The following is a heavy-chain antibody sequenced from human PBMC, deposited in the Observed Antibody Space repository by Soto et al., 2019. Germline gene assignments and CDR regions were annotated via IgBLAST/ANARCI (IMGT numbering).Heavy chain of an antibody. V-gene: IGHV4-31*03. CDR3: ARLRIATNNYKWFDP. CDR1: GASLNSGNYY. J-gene: IGHJ5*02. Sequence: KASETLSLTCIVSGASLNSGNYYWSWIRQVPGKGLEWIGHIYVTGAVDYNPSLRDRITISQDTSERQFSLNLRLVTAADTAVYYCARLRIATNNYKWFDPWGQGTLVTVPQ. CDR2: IYVTGAV. D-gene: IGHD2-21*01.